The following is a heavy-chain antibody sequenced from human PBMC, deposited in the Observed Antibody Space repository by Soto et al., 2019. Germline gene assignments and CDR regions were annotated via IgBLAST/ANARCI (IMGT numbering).Heavy chain of an antibody. J-gene: IGHJ4*02. CDR2: ISGSGGST. CDR1: GFTFSSYA. D-gene: IGHD3-3*01. Sequence: GSLRLSCAASGFTFSSYAMSWVRQAPGKGLEWVSAISGSGGSTYYADSVKGRFTISRDNSKNTLYLQMNSLRAEDTAVYYCAKRRGVSLLRFLEWLFGDDYWGQGTLVTVS. V-gene: IGHV3-23*01. CDR3: AKRRGVSLLRFLEWLFGDDY.